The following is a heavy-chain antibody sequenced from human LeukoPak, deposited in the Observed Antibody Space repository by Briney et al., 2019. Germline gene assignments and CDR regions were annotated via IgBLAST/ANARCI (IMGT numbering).Heavy chain of an antibody. Sequence: ASVKVSCKASGYTFPSYGISWVRQAPGQGLEWMGWISAYNGNTNYAQKLQGRVTMTTDTPTSTAYMELRSLRSDATAVYYCARAEVGATAVDYWGQGTLVTVSS. CDR1: GYTFPSYG. CDR2: ISAYNGNT. J-gene: IGHJ4*02. D-gene: IGHD1-26*01. V-gene: IGHV1-18*01. CDR3: ARAEVGATAVDY.